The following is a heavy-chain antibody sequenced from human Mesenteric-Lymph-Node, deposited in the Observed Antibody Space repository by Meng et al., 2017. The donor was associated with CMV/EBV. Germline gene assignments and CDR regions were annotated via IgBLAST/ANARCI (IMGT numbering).Heavy chain of an antibody. D-gene: IGHD2-15*01. CDR2: INHSGVP. V-gene: IGHV4-34*01. Sequence: QVQLQQWGAGLLKPSETLSLTCAVYGGSFSGYYWSWIRQPPGKGLEWIGEINHSGVPNYNPSLKSRVTISLDRSKNQFSLKLSYVTAEDTAVYYCARGSDIPVNNYWGQGTLVTVSS. CDR3: ARGSDIPVNNY. CDR1: GGSFSGYY. J-gene: IGHJ4*02.